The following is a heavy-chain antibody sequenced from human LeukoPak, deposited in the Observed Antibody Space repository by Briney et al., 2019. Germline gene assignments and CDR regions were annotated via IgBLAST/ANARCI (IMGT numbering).Heavy chain of an antibody. CDR2: ISSSGSTI. CDR3: AREEKYYYGSGSYQDY. CDR1: GFTFSSYE. J-gene: IGHJ4*02. D-gene: IGHD3-10*01. V-gene: IGHV3-48*03. Sequence: PGGSLRLSCAASGFTFSSYEMNWVRQAPGKGLEWVSYISSSGSTIYYADSVKGRFTISRDNAKNSLYLQMNSLRAEDTALYHCAREEKYYYGSGSYQDYWGQGTLVTVSS.